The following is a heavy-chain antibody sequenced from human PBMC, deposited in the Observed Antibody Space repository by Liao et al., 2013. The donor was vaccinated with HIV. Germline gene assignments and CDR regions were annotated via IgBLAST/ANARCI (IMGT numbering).Heavy chain of an antibody. CDR1: GGSLSGYY. J-gene: IGHJ4*02. CDR3: ARDLGHSGSYLDY. CDR2: IYYSGSA. D-gene: IGHD3-10*01. V-gene: IGHV4-34*01. Sequence: QVQLQQWGAGLLKPSETLSLTCAVYGGSLSGYYWTWIRQPPGKGLEWIGNIYYSGSAYYNPSLKSRVTMSVDTSTNQFSLRLNSVSAADTAVYYCARDLGHSGSYLDYWGQGTLVTVSS.